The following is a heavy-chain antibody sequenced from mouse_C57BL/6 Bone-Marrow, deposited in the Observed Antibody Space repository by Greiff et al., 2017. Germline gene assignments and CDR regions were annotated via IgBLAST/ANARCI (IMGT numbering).Heavy chain of an antibody. CDR3: TEGWLPWFAY. V-gene: IGHV6-6*01. CDR2: IRNKANNHAT. Sequence: EVMLVESGGGLVQPGGSMKLSCAASGFTFSDAWMDWVRQSPEKGLEWVAEIRNKANNHATYYAEFEKGRVTISRGDSKRSVYLLRNSLRAEDTGIDYGTEGWLPWFAYWGQGTLVTVSA. CDR1: GFTFSDAW. D-gene: IGHD2-3*01. J-gene: IGHJ3*01.